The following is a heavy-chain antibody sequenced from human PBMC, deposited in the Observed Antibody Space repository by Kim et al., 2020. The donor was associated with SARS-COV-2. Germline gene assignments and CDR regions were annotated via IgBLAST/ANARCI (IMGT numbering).Heavy chain of an antibody. Sequence: SETLSLTCTVSSGSISSSSYYCGWIRQPPGKGLEWIGSIDYSGSTYYNPSLKSRVAMSVDTSNNPFSLKMSSVTAADTAVYYCARHFLSAAGTQFDYWGQGILVTVSS. V-gene: IGHV4-39*01. CDR1: SGSISSSSYY. J-gene: IGHJ4*02. CDR3: ARHFLSAAGTQFDY. D-gene: IGHD6-13*01. CDR2: IDYSGST.